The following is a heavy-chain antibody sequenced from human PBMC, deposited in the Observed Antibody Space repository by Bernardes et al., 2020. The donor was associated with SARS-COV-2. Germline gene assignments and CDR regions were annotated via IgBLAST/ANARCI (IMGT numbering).Heavy chain of an antibody. CDR3: ARGSDSNHFDF. CDR2: IFYSGST. V-gene: IGHV4-59*12. Sequence: SETLSLTCTVSGGSINSYYWSWIRQPPGKGLEWIGYIFYSGSTNYNPSLQSRVTISVDTSKNQVSLKLTSVTPADTAVYYCARGSDSNHFDFWGQGTLVTVSS. D-gene: IGHD4-4*01. J-gene: IGHJ4*02. CDR1: GGSINSYY.